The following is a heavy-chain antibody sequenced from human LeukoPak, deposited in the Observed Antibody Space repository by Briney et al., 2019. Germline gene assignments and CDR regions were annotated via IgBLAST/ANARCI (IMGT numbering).Heavy chain of an antibody. J-gene: IGHJ4*02. CDR1: GFTFSSYW. Sequence: GGSLRLSCAASGFTFSSYWMSWVRQAPGKGLEWVSAISGSGGSTYYADSVKGRFTISRDNSKNTLYLQMNSLRAEDTAVYYCAKDSGEMATILNYFDYWGQGTLVTVSS. CDR2: ISGSGGST. V-gene: IGHV3-23*01. D-gene: IGHD5-24*01. CDR3: AKDSGEMATILNYFDY.